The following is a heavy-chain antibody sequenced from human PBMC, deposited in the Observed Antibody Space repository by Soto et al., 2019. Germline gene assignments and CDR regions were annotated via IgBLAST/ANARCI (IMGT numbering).Heavy chain of an antibody. CDR3: AGEGGFSWGPGWGGY. D-gene: IGHD3-10*01. Sequence: SETLSLTCAVSGYSISSGYYWGWIRQPPGKGLEWIGSIYHSGSTYYNPSLKSRVTISVDTSKNQFSLKLSSVTAADTAVYYCAGEGGFSWGPGWGGYWGQGTLVTVSS. CDR1: GYSISSGYY. J-gene: IGHJ4*02. CDR2: IYHSGST. V-gene: IGHV4-38-2*02.